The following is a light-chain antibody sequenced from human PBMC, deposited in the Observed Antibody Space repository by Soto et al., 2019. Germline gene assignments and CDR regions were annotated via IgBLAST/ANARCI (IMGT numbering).Light chain of an antibody. Sequence: DIHMTQSPSSLSASVGDTVTITCRASQGIGNFFAWVQQKPGTAPTTLISAASSLQSGVTSKFSVSGSGTDINLTINSPEPEDVATYHCQQYHIWPATFGGGTKVEI. J-gene: IGKJ4*01. CDR1: QGIGNF. CDR3: QQYHIWPAT. V-gene: IGKV1-16*02. CDR2: AAS.